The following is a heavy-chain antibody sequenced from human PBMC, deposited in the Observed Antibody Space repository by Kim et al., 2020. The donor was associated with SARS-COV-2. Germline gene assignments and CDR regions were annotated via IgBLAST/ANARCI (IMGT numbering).Heavy chain of an antibody. CDR3: ARGRSRKYYYYGMDV. Sequence: ASVKVSCKASGYTFTSYDINWVRQATGQGREWMGWMNPNSGNTGYAQKFQGRVTMTRNTSISTAYMELSSLRSEDTAVYYCARGRSRKYYYYGMDVWGQGTTVTVSS. V-gene: IGHV1-8*01. CDR1: GYTFTSYD. CDR2: MNPNSGNT. J-gene: IGHJ6*02.